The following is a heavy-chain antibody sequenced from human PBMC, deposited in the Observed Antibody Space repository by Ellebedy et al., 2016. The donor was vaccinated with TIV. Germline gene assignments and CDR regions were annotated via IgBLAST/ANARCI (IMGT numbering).Heavy chain of an antibody. V-gene: IGHV4-39*01. CDR1: GGSISSSSYY. CDR2: IYYSGST. D-gene: IGHD6-13*01. J-gene: IGHJ4*02. CDR3: ARMPYSSSWYSSGCYFDY. Sequence: MPSETLSLTCTVSGGSISSSSYYWGWIRQPPGKGLEWIGSIYYSGSTYYNPSLKSRVTISVDTSKNQFSLKLSSVTAADTAVYYCARMPYSSSWYSSGCYFDYWGQGTLVTVSS.